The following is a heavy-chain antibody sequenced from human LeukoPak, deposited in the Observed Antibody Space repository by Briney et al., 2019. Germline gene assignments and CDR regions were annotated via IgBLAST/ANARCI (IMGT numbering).Heavy chain of an antibody. CDR2: IYYSGST. D-gene: IGHD6-13*01. CDR3: ARHPRWGTAADDY. CDR1: GGSISSSSYY. J-gene: IGHJ4*02. Sequence: SETLSLTCTVSGGSISSSSYYWGWIRQPPGKGLEWIGSIYYSGSTYYNPSLKSRVTISVDTSKNQFSLELSSVTAADTAVYYCARHPRWGTAADDYWGQGTLVTVSS. V-gene: IGHV4-39*07.